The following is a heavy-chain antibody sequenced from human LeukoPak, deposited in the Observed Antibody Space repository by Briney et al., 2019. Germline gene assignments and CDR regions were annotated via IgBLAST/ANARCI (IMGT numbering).Heavy chain of an antibody. V-gene: IGHV3-30*02. CDR1: GFSFSDYG. D-gene: IGHD3-3*01. CDR3: AKRVVIKSTDYFYYYIHV. CDR2: IRYDGSNK. J-gene: IGHJ6*03. Sequence: SRGSLRLSCEASGFSFSDYGMHWVRQAPGKGLEWVAFIRYDGSNKYYADSVKGRFTVSRDNSQSTLYLQMNSLRVEDTAVYYCAKRVVIKSTDYFYYYIHVWGKGTTVTVSS.